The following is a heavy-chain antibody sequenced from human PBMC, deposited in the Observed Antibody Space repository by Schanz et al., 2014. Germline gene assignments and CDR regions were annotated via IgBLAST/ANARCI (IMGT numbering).Heavy chain of an antibody. CDR2: ISGSGGST. CDR1: GFTVSSNH. V-gene: IGHV3-66*02. D-gene: IGHD5-12*01. CDR3: ASPSGYSDYGTYFDF. Sequence: EGQLAESGGGLVQPGGSLRLSCAVSGFTVSSNHMSWVRQAPGKGLEWVSAISGSGGSTYYADSVKGRFTISRDNSRNTLYLQMNSLRTEDTAVYYCASPSGYSDYGTYFDFWGQGTLVTVSS. J-gene: IGHJ4*02.